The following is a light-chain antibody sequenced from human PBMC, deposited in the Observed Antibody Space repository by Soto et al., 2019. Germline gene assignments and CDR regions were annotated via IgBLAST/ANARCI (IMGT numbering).Light chain of an antibody. V-gene: IGKV1-27*01. CDR1: QGSRNF. J-gene: IGKJ3*01. Sequence: DIQMTQSPTSLSASVGDRVTITCRASQGSRNFVAWYQQKPGKAPKLLIYAASTLQSGVPSRFSGSGSETFFPLAINCLQPEDVATYSCQKYSSVRVFCPGTKVEIK. CDR2: AAS. CDR3: QKYSSVRV.